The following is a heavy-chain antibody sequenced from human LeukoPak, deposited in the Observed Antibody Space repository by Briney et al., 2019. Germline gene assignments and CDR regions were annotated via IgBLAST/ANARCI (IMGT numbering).Heavy chain of an antibody. CDR1: GFTFSSYS. V-gene: IGHV4-34*01. Sequence: GSLRLSCAASGFTFSSYSMNWVRQAPGKGLEWIGEINHSGSTNYNPSLKSRVTISVDTSKNQFSLKLSSVTAADTAVYYCARPAVAGVGSPFDYWGQGTLVTVSS. J-gene: IGHJ4*02. D-gene: IGHD6-19*01. CDR3: ARPAVAGVGSPFDY. CDR2: INHSGST.